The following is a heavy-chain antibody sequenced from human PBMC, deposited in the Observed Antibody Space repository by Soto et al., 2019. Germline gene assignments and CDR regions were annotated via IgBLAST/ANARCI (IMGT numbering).Heavy chain of an antibody. J-gene: IGHJ6*02. V-gene: IGHV3-74*01. CDR3: LEYWHGMDV. Sequence: GGSLRLSCAASGFTFSTFWMHWVRQAPGKGLVWVSHIKSDGSGISYADSVKGRFTISRDNSKNTVYLQMNSLKTEDTAVYYCLEYWHGMDVWGQGTTVTV. CDR1: GFTFSTFW. CDR2: IKSDGSGI. D-gene: IGHD2-8*02.